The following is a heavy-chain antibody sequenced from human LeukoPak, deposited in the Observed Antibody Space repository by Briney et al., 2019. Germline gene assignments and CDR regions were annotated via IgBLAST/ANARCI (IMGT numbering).Heavy chain of an antibody. D-gene: IGHD1-1*01. V-gene: IGHV1-18*01. Sequence: ASVKVSCKASGFRFPDYGISWVRQAPGQGLEWIVWITAYDGDRNYAQKFEDRVTMATDTSTNIASMELWSLRSDDTAVYYCARDYQLPSGPDLFDIWGQGTVVTVSS. CDR2: ITAYDGDR. J-gene: IGHJ3*02. CDR3: ARDYQLPSGPDLFDI. CDR1: GFRFPDYG.